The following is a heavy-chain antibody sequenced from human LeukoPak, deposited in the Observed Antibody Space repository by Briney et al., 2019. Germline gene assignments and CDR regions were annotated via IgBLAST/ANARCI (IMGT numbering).Heavy chain of an antibody. Sequence: GGSLRLSCAASGFIFSNYAMSWLRQAPGKGLEWVSSMSGIGGFVHYADSVKGRFTISRDNAKSSLYLQMNSLRAEDTAVYFCARDDYSDSPTYYNGMDVWGQGTAVTVSS. CDR3: ARDDYSDSPTYYNGMDV. V-gene: IGHV3-21*01. CDR2: MSGIGGFV. D-gene: IGHD4/OR15-4a*01. J-gene: IGHJ6*02. CDR1: GFIFSNYA.